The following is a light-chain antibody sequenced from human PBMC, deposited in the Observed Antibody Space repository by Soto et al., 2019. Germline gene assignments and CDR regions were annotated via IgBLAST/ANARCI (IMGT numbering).Light chain of an antibody. J-gene: IGKJ2*01. CDR3: QQGHNWPLT. CDR2: GAS. Sequence: EIVITQSPATLSLSPGERAALSCRASQSINSELAWYQQKPGQPPRLLIYGASTRATGVPARFTGSESGSEFTLTISVLQSEDFAVYYCQQGHNWPLTFGQGTRLEI. CDR1: QSINSE. V-gene: IGKV3-15*01.